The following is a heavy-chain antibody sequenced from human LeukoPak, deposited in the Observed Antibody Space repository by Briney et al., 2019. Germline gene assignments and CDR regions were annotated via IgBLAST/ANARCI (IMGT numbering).Heavy chain of an antibody. Sequence: GGSLRLSCAASGFTFSSYSMNWVRQAPGKGLEWVSSISSSSSYIYYADSVKGRFTISRDNAKNSLYLQTNSLRAEDTAVYYCARSDYSGNAFDIWGQGTMVTVSS. D-gene: IGHD3-16*01. CDR3: ARSDYSGNAFDI. CDR2: ISSSSSYI. J-gene: IGHJ3*02. CDR1: GFTFSSYS. V-gene: IGHV3-21*01.